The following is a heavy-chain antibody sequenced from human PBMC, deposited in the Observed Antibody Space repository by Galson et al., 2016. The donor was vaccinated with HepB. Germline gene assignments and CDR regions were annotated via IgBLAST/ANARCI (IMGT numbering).Heavy chain of an antibody. CDR3: VRHPIGTWLPKSPDS. V-gene: IGHV4-59*08. J-gene: IGHJ4*02. CDR1: GRFISGYY. Sequence: SETLSLTCTVSGRFISGYYWTWIRQSPEKGLEWIGYISYTVTTNYNPSLKSRVTLSVDTSKNQFSVEVRSVTAADTAVFFCVRHPIGTWLPKSPDSWGQGLLVVVSS. CDR2: ISYTVTT. D-gene: IGHD5-12*01.